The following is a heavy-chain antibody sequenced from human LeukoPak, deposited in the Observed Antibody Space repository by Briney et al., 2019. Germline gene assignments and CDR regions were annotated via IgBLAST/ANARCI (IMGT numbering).Heavy chain of an antibody. J-gene: IGHJ4*02. CDR1: GDSISSYY. D-gene: IGHD7-27*01. CDR2: IYSSGST. V-gene: IGHV4-59*01. Sequence: SETLSLTCSVSGDSISSYYWSWIRQPPGKGLEWIGYIYSSGSTKYNPSLKSRVTISIDTSRNQFSLTVHYVTAADTAVYYCARGWGYFDYWGQGTLVTVSS. CDR3: ARGWGYFDY.